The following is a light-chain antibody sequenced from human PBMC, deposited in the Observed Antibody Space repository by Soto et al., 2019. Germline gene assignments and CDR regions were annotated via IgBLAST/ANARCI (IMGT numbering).Light chain of an antibody. CDR2: EVS. Sequence: QSVLTQPASVSGSPGQSITISCTGTSSDVGSYNLVSWYQQHPGKAPKLMIYEVSKRPSGVSNRFSGSKSGNTASLTISGLQAEDEADYSCCSYAGTSTFLYVFGTGTKVTVL. J-gene: IGLJ1*01. CDR1: SSDVGSYNL. V-gene: IGLV2-23*02. CDR3: CSYAGTSTFLYV.